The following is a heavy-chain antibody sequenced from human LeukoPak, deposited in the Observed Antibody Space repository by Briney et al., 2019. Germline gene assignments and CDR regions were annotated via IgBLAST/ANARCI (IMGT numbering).Heavy chain of an antibody. CDR1: GFTFRSYW. J-gene: IGHJ3*02. CDR3: ASSYFDNSLHAYDI. V-gene: IGHV3-7*01. D-gene: IGHD3-22*01. Sequence: PGGSLRLSCAASGFTFRSYWMDWVRQAPEKGLELVANIKQDGSEMYYVDSVKGRFTISRDNTKNSLFLHMSSLRVEDTAVYFCASSYFDNSLHAYDIWGQGTMVTVSS. CDR2: IKQDGSEM.